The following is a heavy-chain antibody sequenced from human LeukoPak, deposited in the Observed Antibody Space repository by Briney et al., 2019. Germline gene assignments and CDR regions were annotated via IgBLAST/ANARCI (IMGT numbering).Heavy chain of an antibody. CDR3: ARDVEGGTFDI. D-gene: IGHD3-16*01. Sequence: PGGSLRLSCAASGFTFSSYAMGWVRQAPGRGLEWVANIDQSGGRNNYVDSVKGRFTISRDNAKNSLFLEMSSLRADDTAVYFCARDVEGGTFDIWGQGTTVTVSS. J-gene: IGHJ3*02. CDR2: IDQSGGRN. CDR1: GFTFSSYA. V-gene: IGHV3-7*05.